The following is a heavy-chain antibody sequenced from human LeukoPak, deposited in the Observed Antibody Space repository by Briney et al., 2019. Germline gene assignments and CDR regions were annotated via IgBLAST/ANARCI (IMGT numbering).Heavy chain of an antibody. D-gene: IGHD2-15*01. CDR2: TYYRSKWSN. Sequence: SQTLSLTCAISGDSVSIKSAAWNWIRQSPSRGLEWVGRTYYRSKWSNDYAASVKGRITVNPDTSKNQFSLQLSSVTPEDTAVYYCARSRAATFDYWGQGTLVTVSS. V-gene: IGHV6-1*01. CDR3: ARSRAATFDY. J-gene: IGHJ4*02. CDR1: GDSVSIKSAA.